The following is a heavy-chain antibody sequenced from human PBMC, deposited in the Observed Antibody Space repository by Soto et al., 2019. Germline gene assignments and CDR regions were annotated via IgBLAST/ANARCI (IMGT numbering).Heavy chain of an antibody. CDR2: IYYSGST. CDR3: ARIIRNKFGDRGRAFDI. CDR1: GGSISSYY. D-gene: IGHD3-16*01. V-gene: IGHV4-59*01. Sequence: SETLSLTCTVSGGSISSYYWSWIRQPPGKGLEWIGYIYYSGSTNYNPSLKSRVTISVDTSKNQFSLKLSSVTAADTAVYYCARIIRNKFGDRGRAFDIWGQGTMVTVSS. J-gene: IGHJ3*02.